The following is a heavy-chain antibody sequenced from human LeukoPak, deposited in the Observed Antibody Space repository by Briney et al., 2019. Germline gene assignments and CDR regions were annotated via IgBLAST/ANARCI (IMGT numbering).Heavy chain of an antibody. CDR1: GFSFSMYE. V-gene: IGHV3-21*06. CDR2: ISSWSTYR. D-gene: IGHD5-24*01. J-gene: IGHJ4*02. Sequence: PGGSLSLSCEASGFSFSMYEMTWVRQAPGKGLEYVSSISSWSTYRFSADSVRGRFTISRDDAKNLLFLHMNSLRGDDTAVYYCARLGPGRDVSNSFDLWGQGTLVTVAS. CDR3: ARLGPGRDVSNSFDL.